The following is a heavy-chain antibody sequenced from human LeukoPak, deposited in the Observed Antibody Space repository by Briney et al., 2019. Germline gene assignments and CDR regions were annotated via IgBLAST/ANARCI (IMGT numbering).Heavy chain of an antibody. CDR3: ARDFGLVTGTPGY. Sequence: PGGSLRLSCAASGFTFSSYWMHWVRQAPGKGLVWVSCINSDGSSTSYADSVKGRFTISRDNAKNTLYLQMNSLRAEDTAVYYCARDFGLVTGTPGYWGQGTLVTVSS. D-gene: IGHD1-7*01. CDR2: INSDGSST. J-gene: IGHJ4*02. CDR1: GFTFSSYW. V-gene: IGHV3-74*01.